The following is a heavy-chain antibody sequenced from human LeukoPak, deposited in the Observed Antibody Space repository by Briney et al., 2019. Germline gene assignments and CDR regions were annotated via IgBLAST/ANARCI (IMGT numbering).Heavy chain of an antibody. CDR2: INHNGST. J-gene: IGHJ4*02. V-gene: IGHV4-34*01. CDR1: GGSFSGYY. CDR3: ARRNDILTGYHY. D-gene: IGHD3-9*01. Sequence: SETLSLTCAVYGGSFSGYYWSWIRQPPGKGLEWIGEINHNGSTNYNPSLKSRVTISVDTSKNQFSLKLSSVTAADTAVYYCARRNDILTGYHYWGQGTLVTVSS.